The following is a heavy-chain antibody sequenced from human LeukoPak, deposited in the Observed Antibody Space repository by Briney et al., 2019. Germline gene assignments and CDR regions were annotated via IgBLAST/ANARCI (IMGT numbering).Heavy chain of an antibody. D-gene: IGHD2-21*02. CDR2: TYYSGNT. V-gene: IGHV4-59*08. CDR1: GGSITSNY. Sequence: SETLSPTCTVSGGSITSNYWSWIRQPPGKGLEWIGYTYYSGNTNYNPSLKSRVALSLDTSKNQFSLKLTSVTAADTAVYFCATGGDRRKVGYWGQGTLVTVSS. J-gene: IGHJ4*02. CDR3: ATGGDRRKVGY.